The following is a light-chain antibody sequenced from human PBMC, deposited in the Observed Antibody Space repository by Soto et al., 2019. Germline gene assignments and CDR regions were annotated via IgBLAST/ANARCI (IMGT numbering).Light chain of an antibody. J-gene: IGKJ4*01. CDR3: QQRSNWL. V-gene: IGKV3-11*01. Sequence: EIVLTQSPATLSLSPGERATLSCRASQSVSSYLAWYQQKPGQAPRLLIYDASSRATGIPARFSGSGSGTDFTLTISSLEPEDVAVYYCQQRSNWLFGGGTKVEIK. CDR1: QSVSSY. CDR2: DAS.